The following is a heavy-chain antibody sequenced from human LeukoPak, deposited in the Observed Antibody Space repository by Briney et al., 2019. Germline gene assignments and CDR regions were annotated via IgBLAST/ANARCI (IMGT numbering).Heavy chain of an antibody. D-gene: IGHD4-23*01. Sequence: SETLSLTCAVYGGCFSGYYWSWLRQPPGKGLEWIGGINHIGSTNYNPSLKRRVTISVDTSKNQFSLNLSSVTAAGTAVYDCARDYLRWSTRGAFDICGQGTMVTVPS. V-gene: IGHV4-34*01. J-gene: IGHJ3*02. CDR2: INHIGST. CDR3: ARDYLRWSTRGAFDI. CDR1: GGCFSGYY.